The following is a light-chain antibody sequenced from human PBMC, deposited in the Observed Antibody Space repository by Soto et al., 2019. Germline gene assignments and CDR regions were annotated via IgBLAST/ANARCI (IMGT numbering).Light chain of an antibody. CDR2: EVN. V-gene: IGLV2-8*01. CDR3: SSYAGSSNV. J-gene: IGLJ1*01. CDR1: SSDISGHNY. Sequence: QSVLTQPPSASGSPGQSVTISCTGASSDISGHNYVSWYQQHPGKAPKLMIYEVNKRPSGVPDRFSGSKSGNTASLTVSGLQAEDEADYYCSSYAGSSNVFGTGTKLTVL.